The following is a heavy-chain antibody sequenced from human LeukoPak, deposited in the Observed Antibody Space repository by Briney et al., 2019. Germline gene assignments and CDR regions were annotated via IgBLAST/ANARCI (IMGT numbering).Heavy chain of an antibody. V-gene: IGHV3-48*03. CDR1: GFTFSSYE. Sequence: PGGSLRLSCAASGFTFSSYEMNWVRQAPGKGLEWVSYISSSGSTKYYADSVKGRLTISRDKAKNSLYMQMNSLRAEDTAVYYCARALYGSGSYRGYWGQGTLVTVSS. D-gene: IGHD3-10*01. CDR3: ARALYGSGSYRGY. J-gene: IGHJ4*02. CDR2: ISSSGSTK.